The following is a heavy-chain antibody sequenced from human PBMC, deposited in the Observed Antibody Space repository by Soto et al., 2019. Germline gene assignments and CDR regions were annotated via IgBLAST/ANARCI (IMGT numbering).Heavy chain of an antibody. V-gene: IGHV3-53*01. CDR2: IYSGGST. Sequence: PGGSLRLSCAASGFTVSSNYMSWVRQAPGKGLEWVSVIYSGGSTYYADSVQGRFTISRDNSKNTLYLQMNSLRAEDTAVYYCAGRYCTNGVCYTNYYYYIDVWGKGTTVTSP. CDR1: GFTVSSNY. CDR3: AGRYCTNGVCYTNYYYYIDV. D-gene: IGHD2-8*01. J-gene: IGHJ6*03.